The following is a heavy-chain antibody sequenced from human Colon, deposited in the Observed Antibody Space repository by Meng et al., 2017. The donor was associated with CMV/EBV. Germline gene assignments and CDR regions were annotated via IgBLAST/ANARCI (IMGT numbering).Heavy chain of an antibody. J-gene: IGHJ4*02. D-gene: IGHD1-26*01. V-gene: IGHV1-69*02. CDR1: GGTFSSYT. CDR2: IIPILGIA. CDR3: ARTIVGAISGSRWDY. Sequence: SVTVSCKASGGTFSSYTIRWVRQAPGQGLEWMGRIIPILGIANYAQKFQGRVTITADKSTSTADMELSSLRSEDTAVYYCARTIVGAISGSRWDYWGQGTLGTVSS.